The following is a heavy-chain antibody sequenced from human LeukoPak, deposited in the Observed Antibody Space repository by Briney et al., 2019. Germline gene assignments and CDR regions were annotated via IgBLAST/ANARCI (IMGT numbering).Heavy chain of an antibody. J-gene: IGHJ4*02. CDR2: IIPIFGTA. D-gene: IGHD3-22*01. Sequence: SVKVSCKASGGTFSRYAISWVRQAPGQGLEWMGRIIPIFGTANYAQKFQGRVTITTDESTITAYMELSSLRSEDTAVYYCAVSRADSSGYYSDYWGQGTLVTVSS. CDR3: AVSRADSSGYYSDY. CDR1: GGTFSRYA. V-gene: IGHV1-69*05.